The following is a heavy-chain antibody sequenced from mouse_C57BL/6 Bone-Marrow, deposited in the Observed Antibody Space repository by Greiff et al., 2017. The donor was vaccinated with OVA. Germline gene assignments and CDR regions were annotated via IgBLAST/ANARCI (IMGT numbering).Heavy chain of an antibody. V-gene: IGHV1-50*01. CDR2: IDPSDSYT. J-gene: IGHJ3*01. CDR1: GYTFTSYW. CDR3: ARILAWFAY. Sequence: QVQLQQPGAELVKPGASVKLSCKASGYTFTSYWMQWVKQRPGQGLEWIGEIDPSDSYTNYNQKFKGKATLTVDTSSSTAYMQLSSLTSEDSAVYYCARILAWFAYWGQGTLVTVSA.